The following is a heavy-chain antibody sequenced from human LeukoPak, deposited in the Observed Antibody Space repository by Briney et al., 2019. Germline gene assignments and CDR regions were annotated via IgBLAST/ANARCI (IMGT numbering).Heavy chain of an antibody. Sequence: ASVKVSCKASGGTFSSYAISWVRQAPGQGLEWMGRIIPIFGTANYAQKLQGRVTMTTDTSTSTAYMELRSLRSDDTAVYYCARIYYDSSGYLGYWGQGTLVTVSS. CDR2: IIPIFGTA. CDR3: ARIYYDSSGYLGY. CDR1: GGTFSSYA. V-gene: IGHV1-69*05. D-gene: IGHD3-22*01. J-gene: IGHJ4*02.